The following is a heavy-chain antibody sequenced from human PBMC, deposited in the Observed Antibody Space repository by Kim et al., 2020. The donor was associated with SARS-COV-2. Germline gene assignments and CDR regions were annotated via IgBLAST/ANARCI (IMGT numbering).Heavy chain of an antibody. CDR2: INPNSGDP. CDR1: GYTFTGNH. CDR3: ARGRPYLDV. J-gene: IGHJ6*02. V-gene: IGHV1-2*02. Sequence: ASVKVSCKASGYTFTGNHIYWVRQAPGQGLEWMGWINPNSGDPRYAQKFQGRVTMSRDTSISTAYMEVSRLTSDDTAVYYCARGRPYLDVWGQGTTVTVSS.